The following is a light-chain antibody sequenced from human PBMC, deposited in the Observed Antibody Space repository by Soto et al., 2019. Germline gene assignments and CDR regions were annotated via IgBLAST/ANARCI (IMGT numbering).Light chain of an antibody. J-gene: IGKJ1*01. V-gene: IGKV2-28*01. Sequence: VMTQPPLFLPVTLGQPASISCRSSQSLLHSNGYNYLDWYLQKPGQSPQLLIYLGSNRASGVPDSLNGSLSCTDFTLKISSVDAEDVGVYWCMQALHQRTVGQGTKVDIK. CDR3: MQALHQRT. CDR2: LGS. CDR1: QSLLHSNGYNY.